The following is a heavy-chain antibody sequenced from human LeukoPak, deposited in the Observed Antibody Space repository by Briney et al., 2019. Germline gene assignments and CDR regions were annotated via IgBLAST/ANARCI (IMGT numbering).Heavy chain of an antibody. CDR3: AKGSTTIFGTLPD. V-gene: IGHV3-23*01. CDR1: XFTFXSXX. D-gene: IGHD3-3*01. Sequence: LXLXXAAXXFTFXSXXMSWVRXAQGXXVEXXSSISAIGGSTYYSDSVKGRFTISRDNSKNTLYLQMNSLRAEDTAVYYCAKGSTTIFGTLPDRGQGTMVTVSS. CDR2: ISAIGGST. J-gene: IGHJ3*01.